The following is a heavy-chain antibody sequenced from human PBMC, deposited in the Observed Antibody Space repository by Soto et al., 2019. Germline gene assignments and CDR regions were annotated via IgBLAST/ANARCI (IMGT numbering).Heavy chain of an antibody. CDR3: ARDQGDFGYYYYGMDV. CDR1: GGSISSDGYY. V-gene: IGHV4-31*03. Sequence: QVQLQESGPGLVKPSQTLSLTCTVSGGSISSDGYYWSWIRQHPGKGLEWIGYIYYSGSTYYNPSLKSRVTISVDTSKNQFSLKLSSVTAADTAVYYCARDQGDFGYYYYGMDVWGQGTTVTVSS. J-gene: IGHJ6*02. CDR2: IYYSGST. D-gene: IGHD3-3*01.